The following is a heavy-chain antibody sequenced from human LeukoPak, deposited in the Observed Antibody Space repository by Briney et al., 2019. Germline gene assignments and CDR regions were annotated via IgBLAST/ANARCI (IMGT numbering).Heavy chain of an antibody. CDR3: ARVYCSGGSCYGYLDY. J-gene: IGHJ4*02. V-gene: IGHV3-21*01. CDR2: ISSGSSYI. D-gene: IGHD2-15*01. CDR1: GFTFSSYS. Sequence: GGSLRLSCAASGFTFSSYSMNWVRQAPGKGREWVSSISSGSSYIYYADSVKGRFTISTNNAKNSLNLKMNSLRAEDTAVYYCARVYCSGGSCYGYLDYWGQATLVTV.